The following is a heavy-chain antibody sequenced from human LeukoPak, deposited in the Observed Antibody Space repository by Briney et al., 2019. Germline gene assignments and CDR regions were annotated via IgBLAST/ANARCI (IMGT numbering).Heavy chain of an antibody. D-gene: IGHD2-8*01. CDR2: IRCDGSNK. CDR1: GFTFRNYG. CDR3: ARGWGVPTSYFDY. J-gene: IGHJ4*02. V-gene: IGHV3-33*01. Sequence: GGSLRLSCAASGFTFRNYGMHWGRQAPGKGLELVAVIRCDGSNKYYADSVRGGFTISRDSSKTTLYLQMNSMRADDTAVYYCARGWGVPTSYFDYWGQGTLVTVSS.